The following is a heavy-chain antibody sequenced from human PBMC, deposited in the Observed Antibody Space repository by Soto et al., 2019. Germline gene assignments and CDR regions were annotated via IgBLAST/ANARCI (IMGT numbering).Heavy chain of an antibody. Sequence: GGSLRLSCAASGFRFSDYSMNWVRQAPGRGLEWVSYISSSSFTIHYADSVEGRFAISRDNAKNSLYLQMNSLRVEDTAVYYCARDYTDFGGGHFAYWGRGPLAPVPS. CDR3: ARDYTDFGGGHFAY. J-gene: IGHJ4*02. V-gene: IGHV3-48*01. D-gene: IGHD3-3*01. CDR1: GFRFSDYS. CDR2: ISSSSFTI.